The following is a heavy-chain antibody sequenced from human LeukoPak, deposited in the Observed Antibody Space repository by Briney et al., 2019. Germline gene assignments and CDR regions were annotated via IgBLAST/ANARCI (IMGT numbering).Heavy chain of an antibody. CDR1: GGSISTFY. Sequence: SETLSLTCTISGGSISTFYWSWLRQPPGKGPEWIAYIFHTGNSNYNPSLKGRVTISVDTSKNQFSLKVNSVTAADTAMYYCARHPFSDGFDIWGQGTMVTVSS. V-gene: IGHV4-59*08. CDR2: IFHTGNS. CDR3: ARHPFSDGFDI. J-gene: IGHJ3*02.